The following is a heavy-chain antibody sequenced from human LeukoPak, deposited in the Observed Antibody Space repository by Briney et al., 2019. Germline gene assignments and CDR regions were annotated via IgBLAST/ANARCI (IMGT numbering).Heavy chain of an antibody. D-gene: IGHD6-19*01. Sequence: PGGSLRLSCAASGFTFSSYAMHWVRQAPGKGLEWVAVISYDGSNKYYADSVKGRFTISRDNSKNTLYLQMNSLRAEDTAVYYCARDFCSGCLRPSYYFDYWGQGTLVTVSS. V-gene: IGHV3-30*04. CDR2: ISYDGSNK. CDR3: ARDFCSGCLRPSYYFDY. J-gene: IGHJ4*02. CDR1: GFTFSSYA.